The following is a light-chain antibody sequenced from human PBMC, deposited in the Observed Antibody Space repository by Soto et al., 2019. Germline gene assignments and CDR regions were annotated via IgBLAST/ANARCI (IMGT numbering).Light chain of an antibody. CDR3: QQYNRLPFS. J-gene: IGKJ3*01. V-gene: IGKV1-5*03. CDR2: TSS. Sequence: EIQMTQSPSNVSASVGDRVTISCRASQSITSWLAWYQLKPGQAPKLLIYTSSSLESGVPATFSGSGSGTEFTLTISSLQPEDFAIYFCQQYNRLPFSFGCGTKVDIK. CDR1: QSITSW.